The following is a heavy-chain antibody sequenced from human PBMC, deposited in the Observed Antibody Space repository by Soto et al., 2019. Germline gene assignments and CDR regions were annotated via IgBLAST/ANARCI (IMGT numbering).Heavy chain of an antibody. CDR1: GFTFSSYA. Sequence: QVQLVESGGGVVQPGRSLRLSCAASGFTFSSYAMHWVRQAPGKGLERVAVISYDGSNKYYADSVKGRFTISRDNSKNTLYLQMNSLRAEDTAVYYCARGSNYYGSGHKMPNDYWGQGTLVTVSS. D-gene: IGHD3-10*01. J-gene: IGHJ4*02. CDR3: ARGSNYYGSGHKMPNDY. V-gene: IGHV3-30-3*01. CDR2: ISYDGSNK.